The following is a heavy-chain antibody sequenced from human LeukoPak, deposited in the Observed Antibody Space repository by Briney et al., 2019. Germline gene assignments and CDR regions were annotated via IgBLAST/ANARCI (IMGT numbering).Heavy chain of an antibody. V-gene: IGHV4-34*01. Sequence: SETLSLTCAVYGGSFSNYYWTCIRQPPGKGLEWIGEINRSGSTNYNPSLKSRLTMSVDRSKNQFSVRLTSVSAADTAVYYCARGVRVTSPSKLFSRSCDHYMDVWGQGTTVVVSS. CDR1: GGSFSNYY. J-gene: IGHJ6*03. D-gene: IGHD3-10*01. CDR2: INRSGST. CDR3: ARGVRVTSPSKLFSRSCDHYMDV.